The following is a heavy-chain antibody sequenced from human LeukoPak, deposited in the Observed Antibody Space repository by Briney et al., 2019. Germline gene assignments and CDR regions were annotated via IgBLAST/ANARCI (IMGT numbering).Heavy chain of an antibody. Sequence: SVKVSCKASGGTFSSYAISWVRLAPGQGLEWMGGIIPIFGTANYAQKFQGRVTITTDESTSTAYMELSSLRSEDTAVYYCARALDLDYYDSCGFDYWGQGTLVTVSS. CDR3: ARALDLDYYDSCGFDY. CDR1: GGTFSSYA. CDR2: IIPIFGTA. V-gene: IGHV1-69*05. D-gene: IGHD3-22*01. J-gene: IGHJ4*02.